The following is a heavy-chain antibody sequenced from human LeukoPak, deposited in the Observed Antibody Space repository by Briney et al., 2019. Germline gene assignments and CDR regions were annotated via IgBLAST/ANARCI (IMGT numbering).Heavy chain of an antibody. J-gene: IGHJ4*02. Sequence: GGSLRLSCAASGFTFSSYVMSWVRQAPGKGLEWVSAISGSDGHTCYRDSVKGRFTISRDNSKNTLYLQMNSLRAEDTAIYYCARSGGWYCSSTSCYTSFGYWGQGTLVTVSS. CDR1: GFTFSSYV. V-gene: IGHV3-23*01. D-gene: IGHD2-2*02. CDR2: ISGSDGHT. CDR3: ARSGGWYCSSTSCYTSFGY.